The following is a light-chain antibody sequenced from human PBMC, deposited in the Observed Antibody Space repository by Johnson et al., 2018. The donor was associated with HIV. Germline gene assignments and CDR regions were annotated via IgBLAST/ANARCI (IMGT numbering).Light chain of an antibody. CDR2: END. J-gene: IGLJ1*01. CDR3: GTWDSSLSTYV. Sequence: QSVLTQPPSVYAAPGQKVTISCSGSSSNIGNNYVSWYQQLPGTAPKLLIYENDKRPSGIPDRFSGPKSGTSATLGITGLQTGDEADYYCGTWDSSLSTYVFGTGTKVTVL. V-gene: IGLV1-51*01. CDR1: SSNIGNNY.